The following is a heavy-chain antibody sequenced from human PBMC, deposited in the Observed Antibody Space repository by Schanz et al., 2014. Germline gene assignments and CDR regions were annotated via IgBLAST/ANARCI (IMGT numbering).Heavy chain of an antibody. V-gene: IGHV1-46*01. CDR3: ATMWGYCTATACQILEVLDV. CDR1: GYTLSAYS. CDR2: VNPSVRGT. Sequence: QVQLVQSGTQVKKPGASVKVSCKASGYTLSAYSLHWVRQAPGQGLEWMGIVNPSVRGTHFAREFQGRVTVTSDTSTSTAYMELRSLRSDDTAMYYCATMWGYCTATACQILEVLDVCGQGTMVTVSS. J-gene: IGHJ3*01. D-gene: IGHD2-8*01.